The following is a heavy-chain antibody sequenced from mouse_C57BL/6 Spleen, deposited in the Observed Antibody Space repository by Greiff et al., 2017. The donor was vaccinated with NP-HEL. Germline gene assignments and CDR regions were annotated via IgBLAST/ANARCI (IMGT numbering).Heavy chain of an antibody. V-gene: IGHV3-6*01. J-gene: IGHJ4*01. CDR2: ISYDGSN. Sequence: EVKLQESGPGLVKPSQSLSLTCSVTGYSITSGYYWNWIRQFPGNKLEWMGYISYDGSNNYNPSLKNRISITRDTSKNQFFLKLNSVTTEDTATYYCARDRGLYYYGSSYVEAMDYWGQGTSVTVSS. CDR3: ARDRGLYYYGSSYVEAMDY. D-gene: IGHD1-1*01. CDR1: GYSITSGYY.